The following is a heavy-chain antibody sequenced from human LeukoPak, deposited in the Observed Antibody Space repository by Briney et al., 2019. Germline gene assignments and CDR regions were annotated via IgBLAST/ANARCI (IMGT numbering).Heavy chain of an antibody. CDR2: IRFDGKNK. J-gene: IGHJ4*02. Sequence: GGSLRLSCAAAGFAFSSYGMHWVRQAPGKGLEWVAFIRFDGKNKHYADSVKGRFTISRDNSKNTLYLQMNSLRAEDTAVYYCARRAGAYSHPYDYWGQGTLVTVSS. V-gene: IGHV3-30*02. D-gene: IGHD4/OR15-4a*01. CDR1: GFAFSSYG. CDR3: ARRAGAYSHPYDY.